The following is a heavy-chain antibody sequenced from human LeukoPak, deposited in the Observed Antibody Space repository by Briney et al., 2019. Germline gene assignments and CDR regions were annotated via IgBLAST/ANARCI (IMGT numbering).Heavy chain of an antibody. V-gene: IGHV4-59*12. Sequence: PSETLSLTCTVSGGSISSYYWSWIRQPPGKGLEWIGYIYYSGSTNYNPSLKSRVTISLDTSKSQFSLKVRYVTAADTAVYYCARVLGDAYNLPYDYWGQGTLVTVSS. CDR3: ARVLGDAYNLPYDY. CDR1: GGSISSYY. CDR2: IYYSGST. J-gene: IGHJ4*02. D-gene: IGHD5-24*01.